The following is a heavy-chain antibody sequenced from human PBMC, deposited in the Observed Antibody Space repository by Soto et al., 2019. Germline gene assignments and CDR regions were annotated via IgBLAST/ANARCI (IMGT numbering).Heavy chain of an antibody. Sequence: QVQLVQSGAEVKKPGASVKVSCKASGYTFTGYYMPWVRQAPGQGLEWMGWINPNSGGTNYAQKFHGGVTMTRDTPISTAYMELRRLRSDDTAVYYCATGDRSSWSYNWFDSWGQGTLVTVSS. J-gene: IGHJ5*01. CDR1: GYTFTGYY. CDR2: INPNSGGT. CDR3: ATGDRSSWSYNWFDS. V-gene: IGHV1-2*02. D-gene: IGHD6-13*01.